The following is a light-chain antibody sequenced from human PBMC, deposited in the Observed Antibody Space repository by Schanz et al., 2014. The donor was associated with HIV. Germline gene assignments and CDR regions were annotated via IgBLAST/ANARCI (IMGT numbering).Light chain of an antibody. J-gene: IGKJ1*01. Sequence: IVLTQSPGTLSLSSGERATLSCRASQSINSNYLAWYQQKPGQAPRLLIYGASSRATDIPGRFSGSGSGTDFTLTISSLLSEDFAIYYCQQFNNWPPEGTFGQGTKVEVK. CDR3: QQFNNWPPEGT. CDR1: QSINSNY. V-gene: IGKV3-20*01. CDR2: GAS.